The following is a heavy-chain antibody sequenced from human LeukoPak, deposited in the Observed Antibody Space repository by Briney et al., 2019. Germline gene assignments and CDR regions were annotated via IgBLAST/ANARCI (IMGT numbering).Heavy chain of an antibody. D-gene: IGHD3-3*01. Sequence: SETLSLTCTVSGGSISSYYWSWIRQPPGKGLEWIGYIYYSGSTNYNPSLKSRVTISVDTSKNQFSLKLSSVTAADTAVYYCARVGLYDFWSGYYTGYYYYYYMDVWGKGTTVTVSS. CDR3: ARVGLYDFWSGYYTGYYYYYYMDV. CDR1: GGSISSYY. J-gene: IGHJ6*03. V-gene: IGHV4-59*01. CDR2: IYYSGST.